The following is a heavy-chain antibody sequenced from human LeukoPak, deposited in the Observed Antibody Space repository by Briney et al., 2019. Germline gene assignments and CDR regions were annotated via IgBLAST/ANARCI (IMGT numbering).Heavy chain of an antibody. CDR1: GFTFDDYT. D-gene: IGHD3-16*01. CDR2: ISWDGGST. CDR3: AKDITSDLGYGMDV. V-gene: IGHV3-43*01. Sequence: SGGSLRLSCAASGFTFDDYTMHWVRQAPGKGLEWVSLISWDGGSTYYADSVKGRFTISRDNSKNSLYLQMNSLRTEDTALYYCAKDITSDLGYGMDVWGQGTTVTVSS. J-gene: IGHJ6*02.